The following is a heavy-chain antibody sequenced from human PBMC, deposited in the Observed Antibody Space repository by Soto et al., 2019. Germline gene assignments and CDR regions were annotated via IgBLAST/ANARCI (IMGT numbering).Heavy chain of an antibody. CDR2: INPYSGGA. D-gene: IGHD3-10*01. CDR3: ARVIRGAYYNSPLDT. J-gene: IGHJ5*02. Sequence: QVQLLQSGAEVKKPGASVKVSCKASGYTFTGYFMHWVRQAPGQRLEWMGWINPYSGGADYAQSFQGRVTMTRDTSISTVYMELSRLRFEDTAVYYCARVIRGAYYNSPLDTWGQGTVVTVSS. V-gene: IGHV1-2*02. CDR1: GYTFTGYF.